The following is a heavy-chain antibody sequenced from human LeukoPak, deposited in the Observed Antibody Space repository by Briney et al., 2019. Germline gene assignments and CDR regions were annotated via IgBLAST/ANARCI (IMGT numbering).Heavy chain of an antibody. CDR1: GYSISSGYY. V-gene: IGHV4-38-2*01. J-gene: IGHJ3*02. CDR3: ARWDSGEWFHDAFDI. D-gene: IGHD3-3*01. CDR2: IYHSGST. Sequence: SESLSLTCAVPGYSISSGYYGGWIRQPPGKGLEGIGSIYHSGSTYYNPSLKSRITISVDTSKHQFSLKLSSVTAADTAVYYCARWDSGEWFHDAFDIWGQGTMVTVSS.